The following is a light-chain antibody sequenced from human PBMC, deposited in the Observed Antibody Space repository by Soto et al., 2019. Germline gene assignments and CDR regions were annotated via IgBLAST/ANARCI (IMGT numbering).Light chain of an antibody. CDR1: SSDVGGYNY. CDR2: DVS. CDR3: SLYTSSSLYV. Sequence: SVLTQPRSVSGSPGQSVTISCTGTSSDVGGYNYVSWYQQHPGKAPKLMIYDVSKRPSGVPDRFSGSKSGNTASLTISGLQAEDEADYYCSLYTSSSLYVFGTGTKVTVL. J-gene: IGLJ1*01. V-gene: IGLV2-11*01.